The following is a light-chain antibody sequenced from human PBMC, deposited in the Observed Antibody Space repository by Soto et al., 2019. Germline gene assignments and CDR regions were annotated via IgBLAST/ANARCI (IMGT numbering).Light chain of an antibody. CDR2: GAS. CDR3: QQYGTTPLT. V-gene: IGKV3-20*01. CDR1: QSVSFNY. Sequence: EIVLTQSPGTLSLSPGERATLSCRASQSVSFNYVAWYQQKPGQAPRLLVHGASTRVTGIPDRFTGSGSETDCTLTISRLEPEDFAVYFCQQYGTTPLTFGQGTKVEVK. J-gene: IGKJ1*01.